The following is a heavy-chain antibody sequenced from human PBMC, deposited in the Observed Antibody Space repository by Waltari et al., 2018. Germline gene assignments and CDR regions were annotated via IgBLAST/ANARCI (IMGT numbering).Heavy chain of an antibody. CDR2: ISSSSTI. J-gene: IGHJ3*02. CDR1: GFTFSSYS. V-gene: IGHV3-48*01. Sequence: EVQLVESGGGLVQPGGSLRLSCAASGFTFSSYSMNWVRQAPGKGLEWVSYISSSSTIYYADSVKGRFTISRDNAKNSLYLQMNSLRAEDTAVYYCARDDYYDSRGGAAFDIWGQGTMVTVSS. CDR3: ARDDYYDSRGGAAFDI. D-gene: IGHD3-22*01.